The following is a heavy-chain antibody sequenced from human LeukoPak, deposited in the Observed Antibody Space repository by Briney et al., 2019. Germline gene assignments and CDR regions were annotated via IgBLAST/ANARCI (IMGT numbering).Heavy chain of an antibody. J-gene: IGHJ4*02. Sequence: PGGSLRLSCAASGFTFSSYWMSWVRQAPGKGLEWVANIKQDGSEKYYVDPVKGRFTISRDNAKNSLYLQMNSLRAEDTAVYYCARSRYSGSYANPYYWGQGTLVTVSS. D-gene: IGHD1-26*01. CDR2: IKQDGSEK. V-gene: IGHV3-7*01. CDR1: GFTFSSYW. CDR3: ARSRYSGSYANPYY.